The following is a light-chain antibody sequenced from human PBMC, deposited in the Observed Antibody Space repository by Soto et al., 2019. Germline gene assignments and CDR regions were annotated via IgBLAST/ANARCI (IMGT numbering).Light chain of an antibody. CDR1: SSDVGGYNY. V-gene: IGLV2-8*01. CDR3: SSYAGSNNPVV. J-gene: IGLJ2*01. CDR2: EVS. Sequence: QAVVTQPPSASGSPGQSVTISCTGTSSDVGGYNYVSWYQQHPGKAPKLMIYEVSKRPSGVPDRFSGSKSGNTASLTVSGLQAEDEADYYCSSYAGSNNPVVFGGGTKLTGL.